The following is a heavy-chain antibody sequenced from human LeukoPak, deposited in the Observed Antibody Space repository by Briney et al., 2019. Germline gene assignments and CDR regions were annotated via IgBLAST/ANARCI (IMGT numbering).Heavy chain of an antibody. Sequence: PSETLSLTCTVSGDSISNFYWSWIRQPAGKGLEWIGRIYTSGTTHYNPSLKSRVTMSVDTSKNQFSLKLSSVTAADTAVYYCARAVGSGSFQTYYYYMDVWGKGTTVTISS. V-gene: IGHV4-4*07. J-gene: IGHJ6*03. CDR3: ARAVGSGSFQTYYYYMDV. CDR2: IYTSGTT. D-gene: IGHD3-10*01. CDR1: GDSISNFY.